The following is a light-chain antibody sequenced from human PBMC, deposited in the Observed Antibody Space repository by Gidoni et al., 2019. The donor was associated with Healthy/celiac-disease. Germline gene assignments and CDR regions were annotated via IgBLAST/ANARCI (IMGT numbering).Light chain of an antibody. V-gene: IGLV2-14*01. CDR3: SSYTSSSPWV. CDR1: SSDVGGYNY. J-gene: IGLJ3*02. Sequence: QSDLTQPASVSGSPGQSITISCTGTSSDVGGYNYVSWYQQHPGNAPKLMIYEVSNRPSGVSTRFSGSKSGNTASLTISVLQAEDEADYYCSSYTSSSPWVFGGGTKLTVL. CDR2: EVS.